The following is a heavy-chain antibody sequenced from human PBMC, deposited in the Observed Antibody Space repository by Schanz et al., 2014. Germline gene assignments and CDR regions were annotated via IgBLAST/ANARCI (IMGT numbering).Heavy chain of an antibody. Sequence: EVQLVESGGVVAQPGGSLRLSCAASGFSFDDYTMHWVRQAPGKGLEWVSVIYNGGGGRTYYADSVKGRFTISSDNSKTTVFLQMNSLRAEDTSMYYCAGAAYCRGAGCALSYALDVWGQGTTVTVSS. J-gene: IGHJ6*02. CDR1: GFSFDDYT. CDR3: AGAAYCRGAGCALSYALDV. CDR2: IYNGGGGRT. V-gene: IGHV3-43*01. D-gene: IGHD2-15*01.